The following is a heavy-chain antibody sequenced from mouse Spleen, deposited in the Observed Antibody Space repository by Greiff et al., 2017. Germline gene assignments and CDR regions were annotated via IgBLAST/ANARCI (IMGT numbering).Heavy chain of an antibody. D-gene: IGHD1-2*01. CDR3: ARQNYGHYYAMDY. Sequence: EVMLVESGGGLVQPGGSLKLSCATSGFTFSDYYMYWVRQTPEKRLEWVACISNGGGSTYYPDTVKGRFTISRDNAKNTLYLQMSRLKSEDTAMYYCARQNYGHYYAMDYWGQGTSVTVSS. CDR1: GFTFSDYY. V-gene: IGHV5-12*02. J-gene: IGHJ4*01. CDR2: ISNGGGST.